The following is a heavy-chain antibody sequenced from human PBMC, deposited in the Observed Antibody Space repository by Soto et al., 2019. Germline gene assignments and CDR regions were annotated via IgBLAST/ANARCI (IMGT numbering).Heavy chain of an antibody. V-gene: IGHV4-30-4*01. CDR1: GGSSSSGDYY. D-gene: IGHD5-12*01. Sequence: PSETLSLTCTASGGSSSSGDYYWSWFRQPPGKGLEWIGYIYYSGNTYYNPSLKSRVAISVDTSKNQFSLKLSSVTAADTAVYYCARLDVRSGYSDFWGQGSLVTISS. CDR2: IYYSGNT. CDR3: ARLDVRSGYSDF. J-gene: IGHJ4*02.